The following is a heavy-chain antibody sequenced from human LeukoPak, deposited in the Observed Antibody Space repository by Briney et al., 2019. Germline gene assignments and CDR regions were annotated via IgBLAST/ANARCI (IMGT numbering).Heavy chain of an antibody. CDR1: GFTFSNAW. CDR2: IKSKTDGGTT. CDR3: TTGLRSSTLTA. D-gene: IGHD6-13*01. J-gene: IGHJ6*04. V-gene: IGHV3-15*01. Sequence: GGSLRLSCAASGFTFSNAWMSWVRQAPGKGLEWVGRIKSKTDGGTTDHAAPVKGRFTISRDDSKNTLYLQMNSLKTEDTAVYYCTTGLRSSTLTAWGKGTTVTISS.